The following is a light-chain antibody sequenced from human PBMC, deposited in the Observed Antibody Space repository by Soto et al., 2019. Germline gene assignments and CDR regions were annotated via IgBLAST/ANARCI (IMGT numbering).Light chain of an antibody. V-gene: IGKV3-15*01. J-gene: IGKJ1*01. CDR3: QQYNNWPQT. CDR1: QNVSSN. Sequence: EIVMTQSPATLSVSPGERATLSCRASQNVSSNLAWYQQKPGQAPRLLIYGASTRATGIPARFSGSGSGTEFTLTISSLQSEDFAVYYCQQYNNWPQTFGQGTKVKIK. CDR2: GAS.